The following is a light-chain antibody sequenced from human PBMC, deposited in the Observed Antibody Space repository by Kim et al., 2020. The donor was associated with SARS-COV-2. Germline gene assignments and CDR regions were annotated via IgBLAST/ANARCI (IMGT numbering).Light chain of an antibody. J-gene: IGLJ3*02. V-gene: IGLV6-57*03. CDR3: QSYDGTTWV. CDR1: SGGIASNY. CDR2: EDN. Sequence: GATVTLSCTRSSGGIASNYVQWYQQRPGSAPTTVIYEDNQRPSGVPDRFSGSIDSSSNSASLTISGLKTEDEADYYCQSYDGTTWVFGGGTQLTVL.